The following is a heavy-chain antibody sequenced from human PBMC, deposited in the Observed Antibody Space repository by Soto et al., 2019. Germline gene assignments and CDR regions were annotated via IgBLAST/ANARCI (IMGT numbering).Heavy chain of an antibody. CDR1: GDSVSSNSAA. CDR3: AREDSSPPIGQDTTYYYYYGMDV. Sequence: PSQTLSLTCAISGDSVSSNSAAWNWIRQSPSRGLEWLGRTYYRSKWYNDYAVSVKSRITINPDTSKNQFSLQLNSVTPEDTAVYYCAREDSSPPIGQDTTYYYYYGMDVRGQQTTVTASS. D-gene: IGHD6-13*01. J-gene: IGHJ6*02. CDR2: TYYRSKWYN. V-gene: IGHV6-1*01.